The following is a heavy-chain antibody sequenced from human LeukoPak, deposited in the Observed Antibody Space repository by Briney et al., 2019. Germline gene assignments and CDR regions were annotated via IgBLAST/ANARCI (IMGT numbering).Heavy chain of an antibody. CDR2: IYYSGYA. V-gene: IGHV4-39*01. Sequence: PSETLSLTCTVSGGSISNASSYWGWIRQPPGKGLEWIGSIYYSGYAFYKPSLKSRVTISVDTSRNQFSLKLSSVTAADTAMYYCARHVTSSGGPFLYWGQGILVTVSS. D-gene: IGHD1-26*01. CDR3: ARHVTSSGGPFLY. J-gene: IGHJ4*02. CDR1: GGSISNASSY.